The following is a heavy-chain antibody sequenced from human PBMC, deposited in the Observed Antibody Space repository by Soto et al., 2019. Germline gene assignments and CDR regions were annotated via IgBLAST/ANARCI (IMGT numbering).Heavy chain of an antibody. V-gene: IGHV4-34*01. CDR1: GGSFSGYY. D-gene: IGHD2-15*01. Sequence: SETLSLTCAVYGGSFSGYYWSWIRQPPGKGLEWIGEINHSGSTNYNPSLKSRVTISVDTSKNQLSLKLSSVTAADTAVYYCARREKYCSGGSCYEVFDYWGQGTLVTVSS. CDR3: ARREKYCSGGSCYEVFDY. J-gene: IGHJ4*02. CDR2: INHSGST.